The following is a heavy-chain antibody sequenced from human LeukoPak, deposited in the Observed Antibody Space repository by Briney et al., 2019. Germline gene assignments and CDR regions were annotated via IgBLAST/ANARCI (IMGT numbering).Heavy chain of an antibody. Sequence: SGTLSLTCAVSGGSISSSNWWSWVRQPPGKGLEWIGEIYHSGSTNYNPSLKSRVTISVVKSKNQLSLKLSSVTAADTAVYYCARGYSSSWYPYSSNWFDPWGQGTLVTVSS. J-gene: IGHJ5*02. D-gene: IGHD6-13*01. CDR1: GGSISSSNW. CDR2: IYHSGST. V-gene: IGHV4-4*02. CDR3: ARGYSSSWYPYSSNWFDP.